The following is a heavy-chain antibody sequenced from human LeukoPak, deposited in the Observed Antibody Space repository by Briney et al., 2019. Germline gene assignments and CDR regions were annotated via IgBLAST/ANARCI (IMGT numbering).Heavy chain of an antibody. Sequence: GGSLRLSCAASGFTFSRHWMNWVRQAPGKGLEWVANVKQDGSERYYVDSVKGRFTISRDNAKNSLYLQMNSLRAEDTAVCYCARTYYYDSGGYYAWGQGTLVTVSS. D-gene: IGHD3-22*01. CDR1: GFTFSRHW. CDR3: ARTYYYDSGGYYA. J-gene: IGHJ4*02. V-gene: IGHV3-7*01. CDR2: VKQDGSER.